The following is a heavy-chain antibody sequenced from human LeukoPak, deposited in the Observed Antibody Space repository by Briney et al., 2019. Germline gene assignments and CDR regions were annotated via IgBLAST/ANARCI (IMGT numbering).Heavy chain of an antibody. J-gene: IGHJ1*01. V-gene: IGHV3-23*01. Sequence: GGSLRLSCAASGFTFSSYAMNWVRQAPGKGLEWVSTISGSGGSTYYADSVKGRFTISRDNSKNTLYLQMNSLRPDDTAVYYCATAPAYDILPESLWGQGTLVTVSS. CDR1: GFTFSSYA. CDR2: ISGSGGST. D-gene: IGHD3-9*01. CDR3: ATAPAYDILPESL.